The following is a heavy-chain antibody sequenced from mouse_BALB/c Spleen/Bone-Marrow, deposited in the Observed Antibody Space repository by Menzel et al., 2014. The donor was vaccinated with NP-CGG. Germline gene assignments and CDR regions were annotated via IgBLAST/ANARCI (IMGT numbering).Heavy chain of an antibody. J-gene: IGHJ2*01. CDR1: GFNIKDTY. D-gene: IGHD1-1*01. CDR3: ARYYYGSSYFDY. CDR2: IDPANGNT. V-gene: IGHV14-3*02. Sequence: EVHLVESGAELVKPGASVKLSCTASGFNIKDTYMHWVKQRPEQGLEWIGRIDPANGNTKYDPKFQGKATITADTSPNTASMQLSSLTSEDTAVYYCARYYYGSSYFDYWGQGTTLTVSS.